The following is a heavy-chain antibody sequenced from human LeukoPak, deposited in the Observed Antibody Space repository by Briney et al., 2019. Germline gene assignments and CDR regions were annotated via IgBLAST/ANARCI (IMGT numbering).Heavy chain of an antibody. CDR3: AKDGAMVGV. V-gene: IGHV3-23*01. CDR1: GFTFSSYA. J-gene: IGHJ6*04. CDR2: ISGSGGST. D-gene: IGHD5-18*01. Sequence: GESLKISCAASGFTFSSYAMSWVRQAPGKGLEWVSAISGSGGSTYYADSVKGRFTISRDNSKNTLYLQMNSLRAEDTAVYYCAKDGAMVGVWGKGTTVTVSS.